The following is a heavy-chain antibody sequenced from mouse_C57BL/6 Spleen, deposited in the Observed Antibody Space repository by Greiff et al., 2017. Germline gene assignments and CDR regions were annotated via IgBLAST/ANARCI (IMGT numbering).Heavy chain of an antibody. Sequence: VKLQQPGAELVRPGSSVKLSCKASGYTFTSYWMHWVKQRPIQGLEWIGNIDPSDSETHYNQKFKDKATLTVDKSSSTAYMQLSSLTSEDSAVYYCARWDPWAMDYWGQGTSVTVSS. V-gene: IGHV1-52*01. J-gene: IGHJ4*01. D-gene: IGHD4-1*01. CDR3: ARWDPWAMDY. CDR1: GYTFTSYW. CDR2: IDPSDSET.